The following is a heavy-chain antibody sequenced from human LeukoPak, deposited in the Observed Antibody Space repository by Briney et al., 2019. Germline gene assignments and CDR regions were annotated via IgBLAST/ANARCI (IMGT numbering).Heavy chain of an antibody. CDR1: GFTFSSYA. CDR3: AKVAGSGWYQYYFDY. D-gene: IGHD6-19*01. J-gene: IGHJ4*02. V-gene: IGHV3-23*01. Sequence: PGGSLRLSCAASGFTFSSYAMSWVRQAPGKGLEWVSAISGSGGSTYYADSVKGRFTNSRDNSKNTLYLQMNSLRAEDTAVYYCAKVAGSGWYQYYFDYWGQGTLVTVSS. CDR2: ISGSGGST.